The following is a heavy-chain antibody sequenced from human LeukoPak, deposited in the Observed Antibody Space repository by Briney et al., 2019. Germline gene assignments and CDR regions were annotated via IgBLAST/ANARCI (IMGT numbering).Heavy chain of an antibody. CDR1: GFSLTTSGVG. D-gene: IGHD1-1*01. V-gene: IGHV2-5*01. J-gene: IGHJ4*02. Sequence: SGPTLVKPTQTLTLTCTFSGFSLTTSGVGVGWIRQHPGKALEWVAVVYGHDDKLYSPSLRSRLTITKDTSKNQVVLTMTNMDPVDTATYYCASQLLSRGYFDHWGQGTLVTVSS. CDR3: ASQLLSRGYFDH. CDR2: VYGHDDK.